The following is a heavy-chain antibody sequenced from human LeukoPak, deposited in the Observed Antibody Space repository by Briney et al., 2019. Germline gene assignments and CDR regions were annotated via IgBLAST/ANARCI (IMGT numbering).Heavy chain of an antibody. Sequence: PSETLSLTCTVSGGSISSYYWSWIRQPPGKGLEWIGYIYYSGSTNYNPSLKSRVTISVDTSKNQFSLKLSSVTAADTAVYYCAREARSPYGGYGGGVEYWGQGTLVTVSS. CDR1: GGSISSYY. V-gene: IGHV4-59*01. CDR2: IYYSGST. J-gene: IGHJ4*02. CDR3: AREARSPYGGYGGGVEY. D-gene: IGHD4-17*01.